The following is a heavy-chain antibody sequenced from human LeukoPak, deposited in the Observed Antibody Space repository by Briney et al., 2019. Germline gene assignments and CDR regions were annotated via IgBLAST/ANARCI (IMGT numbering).Heavy chain of an antibody. CDR1: GFTFNTYG. V-gene: IGHV3-30*03. D-gene: IGHD3-22*01. Sequence: SGGSLRLSCAASGFTFNTYGMSWVRQAPGKGLEWVAAISYDGSTKYYADSVKGRFTISGDNSKNTLYLEMNSLRPEDSAVYYCAREPENNYDNSGYFDAFDFWGPGTMVIVSS. J-gene: IGHJ3*01. CDR3: AREPENNYDNSGYFDAFDF. CDR2: ISYDGSTK.